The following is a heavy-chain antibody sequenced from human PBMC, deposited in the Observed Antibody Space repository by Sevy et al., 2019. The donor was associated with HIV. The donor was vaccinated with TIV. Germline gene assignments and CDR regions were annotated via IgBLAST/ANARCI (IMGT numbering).Heavy chain of an antibody. V-gene: IGHV3-21*06. D-gene: IGHD2-15*01. Sequence: GGSLRLSCTASGFTFGDYAMSWFRQAPGRGLEWVSASSGTGSYIYYADSVKDRFTISRDNAKNLLYLQMNSLRAEDTAVYYCARDHGYCSGGSCYSGGYWGQGTLVTVSS. CDR2: SSGTGSYI. CDR1: GFTFGDYA. J-gene: IGHJ4*02. CDR3: ARDHGYCSGGSCYSGGY.